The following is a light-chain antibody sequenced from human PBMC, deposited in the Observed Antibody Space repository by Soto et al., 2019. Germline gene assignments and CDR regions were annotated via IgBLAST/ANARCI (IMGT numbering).Light chain of an antibody. Sequence: EIVLTQSPGTLSLSPGERATLSCRASQSVGNNYLAWYQQKPGQGPWLLIYDASSRATGIPDRFSGSASGTDFTLTISRLEPEDFAVYYCQQYVGSPSTFGQGTKVEI. J-gene: IGKJ1*01. CDR1: QSVGNNY. CDR3: QQYVGSPST. V-gene: IGKV3-20*01. CDR2: DAS.